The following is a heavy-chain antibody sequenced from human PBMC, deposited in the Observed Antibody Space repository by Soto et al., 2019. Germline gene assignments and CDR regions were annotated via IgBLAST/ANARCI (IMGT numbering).Heavy chain of an antibody. CDR1: GDSISSDIW. V-gene: IGHV4-4*02. CDR2: IYHRGTT. Sequence: LSLTCAVSGDSISSDIWWNWVRQSPGKGLEWIGEIYHRGTTNYNPSLKSRLSISVDQSRNQFTLNLNSVTAADTAIYYCATSGARGYYYALDVWGQGTTVTVSS. D-gene: IGHD2-15*01. J-gene: IGHJ6*02. CDR3: ATSGARGYYYALDV.